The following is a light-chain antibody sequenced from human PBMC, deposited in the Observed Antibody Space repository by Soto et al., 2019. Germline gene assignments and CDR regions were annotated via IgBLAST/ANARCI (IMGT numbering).Light chain of an antibody. CDR2: SNN. V-gene: IGLV1-44*01. J-gene: IGLJ2*01. CDR3: AAWDDSLAGVV. CDR1: SSNIGSYT. Sequence: QAVVTQTSSVSGTPGQRVTISCSGGSSNIGSYTVNWYQQFPGTAPKLLIYSNNERPSGVPDRFSGSKSGTSASLAISGLQSEDEADYYCAAWDDSLAGVVFGGGTKVTVL.